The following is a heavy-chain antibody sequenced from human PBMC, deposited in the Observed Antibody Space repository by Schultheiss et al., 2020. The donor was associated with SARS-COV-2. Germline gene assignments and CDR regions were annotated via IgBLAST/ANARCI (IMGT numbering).Heavy chain of an antibody. V-gene: IGHV3-21*01. Sequence: GESLKISCAASGFTFSSYGMNWVRQAPGKGLEWVSSISSSGSHIYHADSVKGRFTISRDNTKNSLYLQVNSLRAEDTAVYYCARDGGSSGWYFDYWGQGTLVTVSS. CDR3: ARDGGSSGWYFDY. J-gene: IGHJ4*02. CDR2: ISSSGSHI. CDR1: GFTFSSYG. D-gene: IGHD6-19*01.